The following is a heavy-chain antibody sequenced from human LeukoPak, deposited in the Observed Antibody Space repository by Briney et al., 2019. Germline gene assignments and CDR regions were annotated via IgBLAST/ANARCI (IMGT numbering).Heavy chain of an antibody. Sequence: GASVKVSCKASGGTFSSYAISWVRQAPGQGLEWMGGIIPIFGTANYAQKFQGRVTITADKSTSTAYMELSSLRSEDTAVYYCARDRSSGYYNSFDYWGQGTLVTVSP. V-gene: IGHV1-69*06. J-gene: IGHJ4*02. D-gene: IGHD3-22*01. CDR2: IIPIFGTA. CDR1: GGTFSSYA. CDR3: ARDRSSGYYNSFDY.